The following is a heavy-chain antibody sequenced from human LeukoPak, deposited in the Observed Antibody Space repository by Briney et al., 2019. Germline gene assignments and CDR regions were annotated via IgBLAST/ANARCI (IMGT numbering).Heavy chain of an antibody. J-gene: IGHJ4*02. CDR2: MNPNSGNT. CDR3: ARGRFLCSSTSCYLYRLNDY. V-gene: IGHV1-8*01. CDR1: GYTFTSYD. D-gene: IGHD2-2*01. Sequence: ASVKVSCKASGYTFTSYDINWVRQATGQGLEWMGWMNPNSGNTGYAQKFQGRVTMTRNTSISTAYMELSSLRSEDTAVYYCARGRFLCSSTSCYLYRLNDYWGLGTLVTVSS.